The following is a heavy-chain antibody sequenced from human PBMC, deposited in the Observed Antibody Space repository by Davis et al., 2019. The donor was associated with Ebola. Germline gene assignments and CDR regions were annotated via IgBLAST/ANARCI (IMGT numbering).Heavy chain of an antibody. CDR3: ARGNRGGDILTGSFFDY. V-gene: IGHV1-18*04. Sequence: ASVKVSCKASGYTFTSHGISWVRQAPGQGLEWMGWIITDNGNRNYAQKFQGRVTMSTDTSTTTAYMDLTSLRSDDTAVYSCARGNRGGDILTGSFFDYWGQGTLVTVSS. J-gene: IGHJ4*02. CDR1: GYTFTSHG. CDR2: IITDNGNR. D-gene: IGHD3-9*01.